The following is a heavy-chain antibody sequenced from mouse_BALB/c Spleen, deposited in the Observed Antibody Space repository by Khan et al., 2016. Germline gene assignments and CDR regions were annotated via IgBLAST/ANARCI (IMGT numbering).Heavy chain of an antibody. CDR1: GYTFSSYW. CDR3: ARRSNPGY. D-gene: IGHD4-1*01. V-gene: IGHV1-9*01. CDR2: ILPRSGTT. Sequence: QVQLQQSGAELMKPGASGKISCKATGYTFSSYWIEWVKQRPGHGLEWIGEILPRSGTTNYNEKFKGKATFTADTSSNTAYMQLSSLTSEDSAVYYCARRSNPGYWGQGTTLTVSS. J-gene: IGHJ2*01.